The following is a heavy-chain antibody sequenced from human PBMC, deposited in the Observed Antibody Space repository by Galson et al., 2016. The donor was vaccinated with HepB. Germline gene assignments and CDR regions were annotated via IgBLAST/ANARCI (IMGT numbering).Heavy chain of an antibody. CDR3: ARDRGSNSYGYYYGMDV. D-gene: IGHD2-15*01. J-gene: IGHJ6*02. CDR1: GFTFSDHY. CDR2: TRNKASSYST. V-gene: IGHV3-72*01. Sequence: SLRLSCAASGFTFSDHYMDWVRQAPGKGLEWVGRTRNKASSYSTEYAASVKGRFTISRDDSKNSLYLQMKSLRAEDTAVYYCARDRGSNSYGYYYGMDVWGQGTTVTVSS.